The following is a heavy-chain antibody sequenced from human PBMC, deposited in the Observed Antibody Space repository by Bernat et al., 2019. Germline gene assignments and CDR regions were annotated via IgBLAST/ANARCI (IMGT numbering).Heavy chain of an antibody. V-gene: IGHV3-33*01. D-gene: IGHD3-3*01. CDR3: ARDQHYDFWGGYRY. CDR1: GFTFSSYG. CDR2: IWYDGSNK. J-gene: IGHJ4*02. Sequence: QVQLVESGGGVVQPGRSLRLSCAASGFTFSSYGMHWVRQAPGKGLEWVAVIWYDGSNKYYADSVKGRFTISRDNSKNTLYLQMNSLRAEDTAVYYCARDQHYDFWGGYRYWGQGTLVTVSS.